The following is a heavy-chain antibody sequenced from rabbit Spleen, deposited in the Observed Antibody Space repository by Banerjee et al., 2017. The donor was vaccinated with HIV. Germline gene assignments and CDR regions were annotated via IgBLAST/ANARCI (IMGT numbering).Heavy chain of an antibody. D-gene: IGHD1-1*01. V-gene: IGHV1S45*01. J-gene: IGHJ4*01. CDR3: ARDLVAVIGWNFSL. CDR1: GIDFSNSYW. Sequence: QEQLVESGGDLVKPGASLTLTCTGSGIDFSNSYWICWVRQAPGKGLEWIGCIKSGSGSAYYASWANGRFTISKTSSTTVTLQMTGLTDADTATYLCARDLVAVIGWNFSLWGPGTLVTVS. CDR2: IKSGSGSA.